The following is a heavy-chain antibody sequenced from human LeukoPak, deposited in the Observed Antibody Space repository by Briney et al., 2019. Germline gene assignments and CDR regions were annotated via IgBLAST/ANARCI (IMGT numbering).Heavy chain of an antibody. CDR3: ARDRGAVEVRAISVAFDI. D-gene: IGHD3-10*01. V-gene: IGHV3-7*01. CDR1: GFTFSSYW. J-gene: IGHJ3*02. CDR2: IKQDGSEK. Sequence: GGSLRLSCAASGFTFSSYWMSWVRQAPGKGLEWVANIKQDGSEKYYVDSVKGRFTISRDNAKNSLYLQMNSLRAEDTAVYYCARDRGAVEVRAISVAFDIWGQGTMVTVSS.